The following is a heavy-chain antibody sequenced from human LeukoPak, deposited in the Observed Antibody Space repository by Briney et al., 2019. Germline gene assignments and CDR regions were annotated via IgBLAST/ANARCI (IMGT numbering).Heavy chain of an antibody. D-gene: IGHD1-26*01. Sequence: GGSLRLSCAASGFTFSSYSMNWVRQAPGKGLEWVSYISSSSSTIYYADSVKGRFTISRDNGKNSLYLQMNSLRAEDTAVYYCAIEGSGIFDYWGQGTLVTVSS. CDR1: GFTFSSYS. CDR2: ISSSSSTI. V-gene: IGHV3-48*01. J-gene: IGHJ4*02. CDR3: AIEGSGIFDY.